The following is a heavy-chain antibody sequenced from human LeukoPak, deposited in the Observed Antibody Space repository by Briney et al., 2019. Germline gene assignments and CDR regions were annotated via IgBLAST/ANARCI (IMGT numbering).Heavy chain of an antibody. Sequence: GRSLRLSCAASGFTFDDYAMHWVRQAPGKGLEWVSGINWNGDSVNYADSVKGRFTISRDNAKNSLYLRMNSLRAEDTALYYCARDLLGSWGQGTLVTVSS. CDR3: ARDLLGS. J-gene: IGHJ5*02. CDR2: INWNGDSV. V-gene: IGHV3-9*01. CDR1: GFTFDDYA.